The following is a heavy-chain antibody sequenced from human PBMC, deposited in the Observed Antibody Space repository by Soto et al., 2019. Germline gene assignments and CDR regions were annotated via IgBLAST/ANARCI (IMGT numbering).Heavy chain of an antibody. D-gene: IGHD3-9*01. J-gene: IGHJ6*02. CDR3: ARAGRGTSDDILTAYPNYGMDV. V-gene: IGHV4-31*03. CDR1: GGSISSGGYY. CDR2: IYYSGST. Sequence: SETLSLTCTVSGGSISSGGYYWSWIRQHPGKGLEWIGYIYYSGSTYYNPSLKSRVTISVDTSKNQFSLKLSSVTAADTAVYYCARAGRGTSDDILTAYPNYGMDVWGQGTTVTVSS.